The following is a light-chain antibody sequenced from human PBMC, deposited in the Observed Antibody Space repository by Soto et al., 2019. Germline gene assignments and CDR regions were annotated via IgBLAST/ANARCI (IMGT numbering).Light chain of an antibody. Sequence: EIVMTQSPATLSVSPGERATLSCRASQSVRSNLAWYQQKPGQAPRLLIYGASTRATGIPARFSGSGSGTEFTLTISSLQSEDFAVYYCQQYNNCPTTFGQGTKVDIK. CDR1: QSVRSN. CDR3: QQYNNCPTT. V-gene: IGKV3-15*01. J-gene: IGKJ1*01. CDR2: GAS.